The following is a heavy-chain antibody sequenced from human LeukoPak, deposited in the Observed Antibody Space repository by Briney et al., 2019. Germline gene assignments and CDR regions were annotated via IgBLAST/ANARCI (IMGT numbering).Heavy chain of an antibody. CDR1: GFTFRDFY. V-gene: IGHV3-23*01. J-gene: IGHJ3*02. Sequence: GGSLRLSCAASGFTFRDFYMSWIRQAPGKGLEWVSYISGSGGSTYYADSVKGRFTISRDNSKNTLYLQMNSLRAEDTAVYYCAKDIKTMIVVVTGLMAFDIWGQGTMVTVSS. D-gene: IGHD3-22*01. CDR3: AKDIKTMIVVVTGLMAFDI. CDR2: ISGSGGST.